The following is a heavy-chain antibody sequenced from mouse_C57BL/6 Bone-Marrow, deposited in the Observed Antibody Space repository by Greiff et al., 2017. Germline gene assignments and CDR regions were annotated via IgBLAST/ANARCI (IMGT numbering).Heavy chain of an antibody. CDR1: GFTFSSYT. V-gene: IGHV5-9*01. CDR3: ARNWAWCAY. CDR2: SRGGGGNT. D-gene: IGHD4-1*01. Sequence: EVMLVESGGGLVKPGGSRKLSCAASGFTFSSYTMSWVRQTPEKRREGGATSRGGGGNTYYPDSVKGRFTISRDNAKNTLYLQMSSLRSEDTALYYCARNWAWCAYWGQGTLGTVSA. J-gene: IGHJ3*01.